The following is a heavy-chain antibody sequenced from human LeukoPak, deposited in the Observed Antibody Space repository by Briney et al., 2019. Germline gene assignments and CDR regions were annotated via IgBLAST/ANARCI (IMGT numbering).Heavy chain of an antibody. J-gene: IGHJ5*02. V-gene: IGHV4-59*12. CDR1: GGFISSYY. Sequence: SETLSLTRTVSGGFISSYYWSWIRQPPGKGLEWIGYIYHRGTANYNPSLKSRVTISVDTSKNQFSLKLSSVTAADTAVYYCARRYSSIGFDPWGQGTLVTVSS. CDR3: ARRYSSIGFDP. CDR2: IYHRGTA. D-gene: IGHD6-13*01.